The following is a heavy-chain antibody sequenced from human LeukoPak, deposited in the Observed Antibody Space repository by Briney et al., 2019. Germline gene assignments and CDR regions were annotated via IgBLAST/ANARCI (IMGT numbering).Heavy chain of an antibody. CDR3: ARVPRTVAGTS. Sequence: SETLSLTCAVYGGSFSGYYWSWIRQPPGKGLEWIGEINHSGSTNYNPSLKSRVTISVDTSKNQFSLKLSSVTAADTAVYYCARVPRTVAGTSWGQGTLVTVSS. V-gene: IGHV4-34*01. J-gene: IGHJ4*02. CDR1: GGSFSGYY. D-gene: IGHD6-19*01. CDR2: INHSGST.